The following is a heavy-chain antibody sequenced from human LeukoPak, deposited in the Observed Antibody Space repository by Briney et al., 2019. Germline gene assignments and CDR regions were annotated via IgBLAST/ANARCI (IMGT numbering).Heavy chain of an antibody. J-gene: IGHJ6*03. CDR1: GYTFTSYG. Sequence: ASVKVSCKASGYTFTSYGINWVRQAPGQGLEWMGWINPNSGGTNYAQKFQGRVTMTRDTSISTAYMELSRLRSDDTAVYYCARDLYSSSWYDYYYMDVWGKGTTVTVSS. V-gene: IGHV1-2*02. CDR3: ARDLYSSSWYDYYYMDV. D-gene: IGHD6-13*01. CDR2: INPNSGGT.